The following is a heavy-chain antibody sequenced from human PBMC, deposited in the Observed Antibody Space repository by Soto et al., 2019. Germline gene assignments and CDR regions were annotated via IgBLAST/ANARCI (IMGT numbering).Heavy chain of an antibody. Sequence: SETLSLTCTVSGGSISSGDYYWSWIRQPPGKGLEWIGYIYYSGSTYYNPSLKSRVTISVDTSKNQFSLKLSSVTAADTAVYYCARDAVRLEGHYYYGMEVWGQGTTVTVAS. CDR3: ARDAVRLEGHYYYGMEV. CDR1: GGSISSGDYY. D-gene: IGHD1-1*01. V-gene: IGHV4-30-4*01. J-gene: IGHJ6*02. CDR2: IYYSGST.